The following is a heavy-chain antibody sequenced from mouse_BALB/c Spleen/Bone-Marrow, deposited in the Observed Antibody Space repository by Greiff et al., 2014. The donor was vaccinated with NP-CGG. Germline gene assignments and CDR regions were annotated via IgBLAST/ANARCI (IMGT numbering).Heavy chain of an antibody. CDR2: ILPGSGSA. D-gene: IGHD2-10*01. V-gene: IGHV1-9*01. Sequence: QVQLQQSGAELMKPGASMKISCKATGYTFSSYWIEWVKQRPGHGLEWIGEILPGSGSANYNERFKGKATFTADTSSNTAYMQLSSLTSEDSAVYYCARAYYVSYDAMDYWGQGTSVTVSS. CDR1: GYTFSSYW. J-gene: IGHJ4*01. CDR3: ARAYYVSYDAMDY.